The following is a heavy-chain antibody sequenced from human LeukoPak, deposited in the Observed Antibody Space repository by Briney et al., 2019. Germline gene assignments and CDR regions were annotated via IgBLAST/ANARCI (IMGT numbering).Heavy chain of an antibody. V-gene: IGHV3-30*02. J-gene: IGHJ4*02. Sequence: PGRSLRLSCAASGFTFSSYGMHWVRQAPGKGLEWVAFIRYDGSNKYYADSVKGRFTISRDNSKNTLYLQMNSLRAEDTAVYYCAKDRVQLWFYFDYWGQGTLVTVSS. CDR1: GFTFSSYG. CDR2: IRYDGSNK. CDR3: AKDRVQLWFYFDY. D-gene: IGHD5-18*01.